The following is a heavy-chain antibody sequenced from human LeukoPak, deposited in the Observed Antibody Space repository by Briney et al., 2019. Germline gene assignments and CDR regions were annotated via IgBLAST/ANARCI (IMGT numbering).Heavy chain of an antibody. CDR1: GFTFSSYA. V-gene: IGHV3-23*01. Sequence: AGGSLRLSCAASGFTFSSYAMSWVRQAPGKGLEWVSAISGSGGSTYYADSVKGRFTISRDNSKNTLYLQMNSLRAEDTAVYYCAKHCSSTSCYDRDYWGQGTLVTVSS. J-gene: IGHJ4*02. D-gene: IGHD2-2*01. CDR3: AKHCSSTSCYDRDY. CDR2: ISGSGGST.